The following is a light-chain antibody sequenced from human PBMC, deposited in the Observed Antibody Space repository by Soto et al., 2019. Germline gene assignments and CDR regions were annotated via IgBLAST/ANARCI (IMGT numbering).Light chain of an antibody. J-gene: IGKJ1*01. CDR3: QQYGSSGT. Sequence: EIVLTQSPGTLSLSPGERATLSCRASQSVSNNYLAWYQQEPGQAPRLLIYGASNRATGIPDRFSGSGSGTDFTLTISRLEPEDFAVYYCQQYGSSGTFGQGTNVDIK. V-gene: IGKV3-20*01. CDR1: QSVSNNY. CDR2: GAS.